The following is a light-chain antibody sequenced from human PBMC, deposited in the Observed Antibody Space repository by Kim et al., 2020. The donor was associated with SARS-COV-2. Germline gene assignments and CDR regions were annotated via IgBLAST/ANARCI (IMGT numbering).Light chain of an antibody. CDR1: QSISSW. V-gene: IGKV1-5*03. CDR3: QQSNSYSFT. Sequence: SASVGDRVTITCRASQSISSWLAWYQQKPGKAPKLLIYKASSLESGVPSRFSGSGFGTEFTLTISSLQPDDFATYYCQQSNSYSFTFGQGTKLEIK. J-gene: IGKJ2*01. CDR2: KAS.